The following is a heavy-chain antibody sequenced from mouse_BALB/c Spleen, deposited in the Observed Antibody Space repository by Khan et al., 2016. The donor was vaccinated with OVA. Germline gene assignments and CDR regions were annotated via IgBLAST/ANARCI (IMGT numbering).Heavy chain of an antibody. Sequence: QVQLQQSGAALARPGASVKMSCKASGYIFTNYMMHWVKQRPGQGLEWIGDINPSNDYRNYNQNFKDKATLTADKSSSTAYMQLSSLTAEESAVYYCARGGYGSFCFWGQGTRVTVSA. V-gene: IGHV1-4*01. CDR2: INPSNDYR. J-gene: IGHJ3*01. D-gene: IGHD1-1*01. CDR1: GYIFTNYM. CDR3: ARGGYGSFCF.